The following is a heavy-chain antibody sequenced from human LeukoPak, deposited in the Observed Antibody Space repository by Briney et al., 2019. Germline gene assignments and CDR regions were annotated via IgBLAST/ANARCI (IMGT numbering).Heavy chain of an antibody. CDR3: ARGPQLEHYDFWSGYWGIGHYYYYYGMDV. CDR1: GGTFSSYA. D-gene: IGHD3-3*01. Sequence: ASVKVSCKASGGTFSSYAISWVRQATGQGLEWMGWMNPNSGNKGYAQKFQGRVTMTRNTSISTAYMELSSLRSEDTAVYYCARGPQLEHYDFWSGYWGIGHYYYYYGMDVWGQGTTVTVSS. CDR2: MNPNSGNK. V-gene: IGHV1-8*02. J-gene: IGHJ6*02.